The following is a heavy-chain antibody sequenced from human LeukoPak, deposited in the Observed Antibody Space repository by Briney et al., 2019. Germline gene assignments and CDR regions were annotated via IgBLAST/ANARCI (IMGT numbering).Heavy chain of an antibody. Sequence: PSETLSLTCTVSGGSISSYYWSWIRQPPGKGLEWIGYIYYSGSTNYNPSLKSRVTISVDTSKNQFSLKLSSVTAADTAVYYCARLDSGSYRYYYYYYMDVWGKGTTVTISS. CDR1: GGSISSYY. J-gene: IGHJ6*03. V-gene: IGHV4-59*01. D-gene: IGHD3-16*02. CDR2: IYYSGST. CDR3: ARLDSGSYRYYYYYYMDV.